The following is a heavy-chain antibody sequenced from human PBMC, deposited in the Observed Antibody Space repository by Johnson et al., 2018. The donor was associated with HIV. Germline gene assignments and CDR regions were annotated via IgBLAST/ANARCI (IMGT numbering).Heavy chain of an antibody. CDR3: ARQTLRAFDI. V-gene: IGHV3-74*02. J-gene: IGHJ3*02. CDR1: GFTFSTYW. Sequence: VQLVESGGGLVQPGGSLRLSCAASGFTFSTYWMHWVRQAPGKGLVWVSHINSDGSTANYADSVKGRFTISRDNAKNPLYLQMNSLRAEDTAVYYCARQTLRAFDIWGQGTMVTVSS. CDR2: INSDGSTA.